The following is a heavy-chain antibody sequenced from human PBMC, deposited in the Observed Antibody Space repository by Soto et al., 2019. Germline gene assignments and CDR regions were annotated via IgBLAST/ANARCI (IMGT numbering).Heavy chain of an antibody. Sequence: TLSLTCTISNGFINRGGYYWSWIRQRPGKGLEWVGYMSYNGSTYYSPSLKSRATISVGTSKTQLSLKLTSVTAADTATYFCARARVIASRNWFDPLDYWGQGTPVTVSS. D-gene: IGHD6-6*01. V-gene: IGHV4-31*03. CDR3: ARARVIASRNWFDPLDY. CDR2: MSYNGST. J-gene: IGHJ4*02. CDR1: NGFINRGGYY.